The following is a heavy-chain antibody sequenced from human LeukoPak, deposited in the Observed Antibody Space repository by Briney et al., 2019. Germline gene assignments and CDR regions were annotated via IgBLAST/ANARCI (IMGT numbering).Heavy chain of an antibody. CDR3: AYNRNFALDN. D-gene: IGHD1-14*01. CDR1: GASIDSHSW. Sequence: EPSETLSLTCAVSGASIDSHSWWSWVRQPPGKGLEWIGEVYHSGSANYKPSLKSRVTISVDTSRIHFSLKLTSVTAADTAVYYCAYNRNFALDNWGQGTLVTVSS. CDR2: VYHSGSA. V-gene: IGHV4/OR15-8*01. J-gene: IGHJ4*01.